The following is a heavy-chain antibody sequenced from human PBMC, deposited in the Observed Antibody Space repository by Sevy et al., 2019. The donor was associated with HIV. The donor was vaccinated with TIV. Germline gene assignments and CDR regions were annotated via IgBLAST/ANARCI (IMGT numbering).Heavy chain of an antibody. CDR2: IYGSGGAT. CDR3: AGGRYDSSGSFDAFDI. D-gene: IGHD3-22*01. Sequence: GGSLRLSCKPSGFTFITYAMNWVRQAPGKGLEWVSTIYGSGGATYYADSVKGRFTISRDNSKNTLYLQMNSLRTEDSAVYYCAGGRYDSSGSFDAFDIWGQGKMVTVSS. J-gene: IGHJ3*02. CDR1: GFTFITYA. V-gene: IGHV3-23*01.